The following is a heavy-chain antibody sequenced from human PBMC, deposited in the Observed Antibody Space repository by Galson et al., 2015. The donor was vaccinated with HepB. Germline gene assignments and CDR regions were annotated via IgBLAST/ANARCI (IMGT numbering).Heavy chain of an antibody. CDR3: ARGPPQPVPHIDY. Sequence: SLRLSCAASGFTFSNYCMSWVRQAPGKGLEWVSYISSSSSTINYADSVKGRFTISRDNAKNSLYLQMNSLRAEDTAVYYCARGPPQPVPHIDYWGQGTLVTVSS. V-gene: IGHV3-48*04. CDR1: GFTFSNYC. J-gene: IGHJ4*02. D-gene: IGHD6-13*01. CDR2: ISSSSSTI.